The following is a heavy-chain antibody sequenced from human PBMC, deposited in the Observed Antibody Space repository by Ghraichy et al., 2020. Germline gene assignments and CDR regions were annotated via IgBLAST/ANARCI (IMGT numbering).Heavy chain of an antibody. CDR3: ATATPYGRFDY. Sequence: SLNISCSVSGGSVNSGTYYWSWIRQPAGKGLEWIGLIYTSGSTNYNPSLKSRVTISVDTSKNQFSLKVSSVTAADTAVYYCATATPYGRFDYWGQGTLVTVSS. D-gene: IGHD3-10*01. CDR2: IYTSGST. CDR1: GGSVNSGTYY. J-gene: IGHJ4*02. V-gene: IGHV4-61*02.